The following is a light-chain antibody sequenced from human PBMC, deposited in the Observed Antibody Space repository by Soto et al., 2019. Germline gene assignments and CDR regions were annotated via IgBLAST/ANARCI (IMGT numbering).Light chain of an antibody. J-gene: IGLJ1*01. V-gene: IGLV2-14*01. CDR1: SSDVGGYNY. Sequence: QSALTQPASVSGSPGQSITISCTGTSSDVGGYNYVSWYQQHPGKAPKLMIYEVSNRPSGVSNRFSGSKSGNTASVTISGLQAEDEADYYCSSYTSSSTSLYVFGTGTKVTVL. CDR2: EVS. CDR3: SSYTSSSTSLYV.